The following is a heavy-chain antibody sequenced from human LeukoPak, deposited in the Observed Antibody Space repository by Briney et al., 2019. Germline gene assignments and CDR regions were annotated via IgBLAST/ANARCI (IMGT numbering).Heavy chain of an antibody. CDR3: AGRSFES. Sequence: GGSLRLSCEASGFTFSVYWMHWVRQAPGKGLEWVANINQDGSEIYHADSVKGRFTISRDNAKRSLFLQMNGLRAEDTGVYYCAGRSFESWGQGTTVTVSS. D-gene: IGHD1-26*01. CDR2: INQDGSEI. CDR1: GFTFSVYW. J-gene: IGHJ6*02. V-gene: IGHV3-7*01.